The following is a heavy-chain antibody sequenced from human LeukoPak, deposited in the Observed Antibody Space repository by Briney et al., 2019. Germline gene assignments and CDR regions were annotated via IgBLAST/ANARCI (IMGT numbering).Heavy chain of an antibody. CDR2: IKSKTDGGTT. D-gene: IGHD3-22*01. Sequence: PGGSLRLSCAASGFTFSNAWMSWVRQAPGKGLEWVGRIKSKTDGGTTDYAAPVKGRFTISRDDSKNTLYLQMSSLRAEDTAVYYCAKDRGRYYDSSGYYWGYYFDSWGQGILVTVST. CDR3: AKDRGRYYDSSGYYWGYYFDS. J-gene: IGHJ4*02. V-gene: IGHV3-15*01. CDR1: GFTFSNAW.